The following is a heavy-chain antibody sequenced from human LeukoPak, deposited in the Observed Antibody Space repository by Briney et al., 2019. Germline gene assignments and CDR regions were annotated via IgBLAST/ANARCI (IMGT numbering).Heavy chain of an antibody. CDR1: GYTFTSYG. CDR2: ISAYNGNT. J-gene: IGHJ4*02. D-gene: IGHD3-10*01. CDR3: ARERSQGPMVRGLITTQYYFDY. V-gene: IGHV1-18*01. Sequence: GASVKVSCKASGYTFTSYGISWVRQAPGQGLEWMGWISAYNGNTNYAQKLQGRVTMTTDTSTSTAYMELSSLRSEDTALYYCARERSQGPMVRGLITTQYYFDYWGQEILVTVSS.